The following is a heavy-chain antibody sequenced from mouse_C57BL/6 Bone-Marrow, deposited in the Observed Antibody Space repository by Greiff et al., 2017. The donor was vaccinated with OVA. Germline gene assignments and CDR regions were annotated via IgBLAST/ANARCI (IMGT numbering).Heavy chain of an antibody. Sequence: QVQLKQSGPGLVAPSQSLSISCTASGFSLTSYGVHWVRQPPGKGLEWLVVIWSDGSTTYNSARKSRLSISKDNSKSQVFLKMNRLQTDDTAMYYCARHPRSAYWGQGTLVTVSA. V-gene: IGHV2-6-1*01. CDR1: GFSLTSYG. CDR3: ARHPRSAY. J-gene: IGHJ3*01. CDR2: IWSDGST.